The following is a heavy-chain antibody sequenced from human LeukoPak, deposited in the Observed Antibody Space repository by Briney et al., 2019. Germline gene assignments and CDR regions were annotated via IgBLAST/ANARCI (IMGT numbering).Heavy chain of an antibody. CDR3: ARDSTVVTPYFDY. J-gene: IGHJ4*02. Sequence: ASVKVSCKASGYTFTSYDINWVRQATGQGLEWMGWMNPNSGNTGYAQKFQGRVTITRNTSISTAYMELSSLRSEDTAVYYCARDSTVVTPYFDYWGQGTLVTVSS. V-gene: IGHV1-8*03. CDR1: GYTFTSYD. CDR2: MNPNSGNT. D-gene: IGHD4-23*01.